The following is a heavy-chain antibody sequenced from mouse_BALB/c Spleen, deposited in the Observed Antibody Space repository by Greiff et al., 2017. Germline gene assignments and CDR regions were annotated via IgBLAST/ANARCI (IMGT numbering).Heavy chain of an antibody. J-gene: IGHJ1*01. CDR2: IWSGGST. CDR1: GFSLTSYG. D-gene: IGHD4-1*01. CDR3: ARGNWDGRYFDV. V-gene: IGHV2-2*02. Sequence: QVQLQQSGPGLVQPSQSLSITCTVSGFSLTSYGVHWVRQSPGKGLEWLGVIWSGGSTDYNAAFISRLSISKDNSKSQVFFKMNSLQANDTAIYYCARGNWDGRYFDVWGAGTTVTVSS.